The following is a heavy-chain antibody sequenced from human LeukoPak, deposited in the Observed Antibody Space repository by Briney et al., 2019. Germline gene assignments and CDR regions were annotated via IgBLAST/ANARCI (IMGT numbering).Heavy chain of an antibody. D-gene: IGHD3-10*01. CDR2: ISSSSSYM. Sequence: PGGSLRLSCAASGFTFSSYSMNWVRQAPGKGLEWVSSISSSSSYMYYADSVKGRFTISRDNSKNTLYLQMNSLRAEDTAVYYCARVGPQDYYYYGMDVWGQGTTVTVSS. CDR3: ARVGPQDYYYYGMDV. V-gene: IGHV3-21*01. CDR1: GFTFSSYS. J-gene: IGHJ6*02.